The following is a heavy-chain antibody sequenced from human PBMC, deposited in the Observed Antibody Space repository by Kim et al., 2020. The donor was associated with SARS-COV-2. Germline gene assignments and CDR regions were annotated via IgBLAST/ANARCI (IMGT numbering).Heavy chain of an antibody. CDR1: GFTFSSYE. CDR2: IRGDGYVI. Sequence: GGSLRLSCAASGFTFSSYEMHWVRQAPGKGLEWISYIRGDGYVIYYAESLKGRFTISRDNAKNSLSLQMNSLRAEDTAVYYCVRENRGAYDSFDLWGQGTMVTVSS. CDR3: VRENRGAYDSFDL. V-gene: IGHV3-48*03. J-gene: IGHJ3*01. D-gene: IGHD2-21*01.